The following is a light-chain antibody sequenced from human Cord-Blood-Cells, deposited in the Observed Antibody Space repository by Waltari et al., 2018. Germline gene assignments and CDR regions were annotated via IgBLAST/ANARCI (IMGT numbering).Light chain of an antibody. J-gene: IGKJ4*01. CDR3: EQYDNLPLT. V-gene: IGKV1-33*01. CDR2: DAS. Sequence: DIQMTQSPSSLSASLGDRVPITCQASQDISNYLNGYQQKPGKAPTLLIYDASNLETGVPSRLSGSGSGTDVTFTISSLQPEEIATYYCEQYDNLPLTFGGGTKVEIK. CDR1: QDISNY.